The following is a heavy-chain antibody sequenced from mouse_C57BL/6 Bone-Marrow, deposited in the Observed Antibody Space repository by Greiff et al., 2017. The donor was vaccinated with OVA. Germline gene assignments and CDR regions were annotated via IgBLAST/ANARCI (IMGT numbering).Heavy chain of an antibody. CDR3: ARDTTVVGTGYFDG. V-gene: IGHV1-64*01. D-gene: IGHD1-1*01. J-gene: IGHJ2*01. CDR2: IHPNSGST. CDR1: GYTFTSYW. Sequence: QVQLQQPGAELVKPGASVKLSCKASGYTFTSYWMHWVKQRPGQGLEWIGLIHPNSGSTNYNEKFKSKATLTVDKSSSTAYMQLSSLTAEDSAVYYGARDTTVVGTGYFDGWGKGTTLTV.